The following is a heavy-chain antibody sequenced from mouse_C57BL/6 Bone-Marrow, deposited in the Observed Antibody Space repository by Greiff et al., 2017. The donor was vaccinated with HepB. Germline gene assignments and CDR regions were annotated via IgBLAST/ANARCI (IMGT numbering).Heavy chain of an antibody. J-gene: IGHJ2*01. CDR1: GFTFSSYG. V-gene: IGHV5-6*01. D-gene: IGHD4-1*01. Sequence: EVMLVESGGDLVKPGGSLKLSCAASGFTFSSYGMSWVRQTPDKRLEWVATISSGGSYTYYPDSVKGRFTISRDNAKKTLYLQMSSLKSEDTAMYYCASQLEGAFDYWGQGTTLTVSS. CDR2: ISSGGSYT. CDR3: ASQLEGAFDY.